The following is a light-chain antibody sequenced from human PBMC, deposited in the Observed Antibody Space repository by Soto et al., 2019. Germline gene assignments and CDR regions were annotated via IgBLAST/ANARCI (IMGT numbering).Light chain of an antibody. CDR1: QSVSTNY. Sequence: EIVLTQSPGTLSLSPGERATLSCRASQSVSTNYLAWYQRKPGQAPRLLIYGASSRATGIPDRFSGSGSGRDFTLTITRLETEDFAVYYCQQYGSSPPTFGRGTKVEIK. V-gene: IGKV3-20*01. J-gene: IGKJ1*01. CDR3: QQYGSSPPT. CDR2: GAS.